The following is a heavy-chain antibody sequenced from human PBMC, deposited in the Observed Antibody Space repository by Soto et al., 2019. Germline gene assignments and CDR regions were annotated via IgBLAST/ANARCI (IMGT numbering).Heavy chain of an antibody. CDR2: INPSGDSR. CDR1: GFSFSDYF. CDR3: ARNKGYPSSGWPVDY. J-gene: IGHJ4*02. V-gene: IGHV1-46*01. D-gene: IGHD6-19*01. Sequence: ASVKVSCKASGFSFSDYFMHWVRQAPGQGLEWMGIINPSGDSRNYAQKFQGRVTITRDTSTSTVYMDLSSLRYEDTAVYYCARNKGYPSSGWPVDYWGQGTLVTVSS.